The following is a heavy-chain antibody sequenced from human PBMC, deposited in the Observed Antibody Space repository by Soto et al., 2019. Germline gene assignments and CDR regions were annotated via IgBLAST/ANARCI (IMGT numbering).Heavy chain of an antibody. J-gene: IGHJ4*02. CDR2: ISYDGSNK. Sequence: QVQLVESGGGVVQPGRSLRLSCAASGFTFSSYAMHWVRQAPGKGLEWVAVISYDGSNKYYADSVKGRFTISRDNSKNTLDLKMNSLRAEDTAVYYCARERSELWFGESDYWGQGTLVTVSS. D-gene: IGHD3-10*01. V-gene: IGHV3-30-3*01. CDR1: GFTFSSYA. CDR3: ARERSELWFGESDY.